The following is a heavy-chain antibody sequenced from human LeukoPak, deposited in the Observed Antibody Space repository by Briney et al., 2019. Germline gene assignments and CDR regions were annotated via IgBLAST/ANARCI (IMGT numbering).Heavy chain of an antibody. V-gene: IGHV3-33*06. Sequence: GGSLRLSCAASGFTFSRYGMHWVRQAPGKGLEWVAVIWYDGSNKYYADPVKGRFTVSRDNSKNTLYLQMNSLRAEDTAVYYCAKDLGTRSIAETGHFDYWGQGTLVTVSS. CDR1: GFTFSRYG. J-gene: IGHJ4*02. CDR2: IWYDGSNK. D-gene: IGHD6-13*01. CDR3: AKDLGTRSIAETGHFDY.